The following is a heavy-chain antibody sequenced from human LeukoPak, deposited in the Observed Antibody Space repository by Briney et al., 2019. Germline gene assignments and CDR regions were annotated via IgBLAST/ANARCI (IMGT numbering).Heavy chain of an antibody. V-gene: IGHV3-30*18. CDR2: ISYDGSKE. D-gene: IGHD3-9*01. J-gene: IGHJ3*01. Sequence: GGSLRLSCAASGFTFSGYGMHWVRQAPGKGLEWVAAISYDGSKEYYADSVKGRFTISRDSSKNTLYLQMNSLRAEATAVYYCAKDLRAIYDVLTGYLDAFDLWGHGTMVTVSS. CDR1: GFTFSGYG. CDR3: AKDLRAIYDVLTGYLDAFDL.